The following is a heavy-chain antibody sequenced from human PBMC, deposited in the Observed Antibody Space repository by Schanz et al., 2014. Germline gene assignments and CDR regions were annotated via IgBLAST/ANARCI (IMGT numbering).Heavy chain of an antibody. CDR3: ARAGYDADNWFDP. Sequence: QVQLVESGGGLVKPGGSLRLSCAASGFTFSDYYMSWIRQAPGKGLEWVSYISSASSTINYADSVKGRFTISRDNAKNSLFLQMNSLRAEDTAVYYCARAGYDADNWFDPWGQGTLVTVSS. D-gene: IGHD2-2*01. V-gene: IGHV3-11*04. CDR1: GFTFSDYY. CDR2: ISSASSTI. J-gene: IGHJ5*02.